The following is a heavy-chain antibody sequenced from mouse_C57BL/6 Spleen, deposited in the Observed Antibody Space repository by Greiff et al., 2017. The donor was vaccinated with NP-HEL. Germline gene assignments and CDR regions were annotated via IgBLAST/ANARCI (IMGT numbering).Heavy chain of an antibody. Sequence: VQLQQSGAELVRPGASVKLSCTASGFNIKDDYMHWVKQRPEQGLEWIGWIDPENGDTEYASKFQGKATITADTSSNTAYLQLSSLTSEDTAVYCCTTGLLPAWFAYWGQGTLVTVSA. CDR3: TTGLLPAWFAY. V-gene: IGHV14-4*01. D-gene: IGHD1-1*01. CDR1: GFNIKDDY. CDR2: IDPENGDT. J-gene: IGHJ3*01.